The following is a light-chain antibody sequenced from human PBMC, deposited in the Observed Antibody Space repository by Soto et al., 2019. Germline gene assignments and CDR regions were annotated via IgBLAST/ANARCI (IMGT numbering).Light chain of an antibody. CDR3: SSHTSSSTP. V-gene: IGLV2-14*01. J-gene: IGLJ1*01. CDR1: SSDVGGYNY. CDR2: DVS. Sequence: QSALTQPASVSGSPGQSITISCTGTSSDVGGYNYVSWYQQHPGKAPKLMIYDVSNRPSGVSNRFSGSKSGNTASLTISGLQAEDEADYYCSSHTSSSTPFGTGTKVTVL.